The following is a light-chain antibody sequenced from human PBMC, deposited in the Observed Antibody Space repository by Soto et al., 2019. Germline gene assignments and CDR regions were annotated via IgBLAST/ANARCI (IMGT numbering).Light chain of an antibody. J-gene: IGKJ4*01. CDR2: GAS. CDR3: QPYDNWPLT. V-gene: IGKV3-15*01. CDR1: QCVSST. Sequence: EIVMTPSPATLSVSPGERATLSCSARQCVSSTLAWYQHKPVQAPRLLIYGASTRATGIPAGFSGSRSGAEFTLTINSLQSEDFAVYYCQPYDNWPLTFVGGT.